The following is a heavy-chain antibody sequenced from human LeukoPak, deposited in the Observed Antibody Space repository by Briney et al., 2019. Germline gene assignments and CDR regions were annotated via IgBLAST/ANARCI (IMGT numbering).Heavy chain of an antibody. CDR2: ISFDGRDK. J-gene: IGHJ5*01. D-gene: IGHD3-10*01. CDR3: ARDRRSGSGGYVAADS. Sequence: GTSLRLSCAASGFTFSTYPLHWVRQAPGKGLEWVSVISFDGRDKYYADSVKGRFTISRDNSEKTVYLEMNSLRVEDTAVYYCARDRRSGSGGYVAADSWGQGTLVTVSS. V-gene: IGHV3-30*04. CDR1: GFTFSTYP.